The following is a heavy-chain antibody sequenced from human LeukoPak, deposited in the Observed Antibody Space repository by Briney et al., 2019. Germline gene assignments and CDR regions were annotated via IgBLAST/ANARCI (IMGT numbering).Heavy chain of an antibody. CDR3: ARALGGYCSGGSCYIYYYYGMDV. CDR2: INHSGST. V-gene: IGHV4-34*01. CDR1: GGSFSGYY. D-gene: IGHD2-15*01. Sequence: SGTLSLTCAVYGGSFSGYYWSWIRQPPGKGLEWIGEINHSGSTNYNPSLKSRVTISVDTSKNQFSLKLSSVTAADTAVYYCARALGGYCSGGSCYIYYYYGMDVWGQGTTVTVSS. J-gene: IGHJ6*02.